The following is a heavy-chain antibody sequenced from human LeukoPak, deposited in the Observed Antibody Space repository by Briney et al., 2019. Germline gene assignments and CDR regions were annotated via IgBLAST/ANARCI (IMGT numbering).Heavy chain of an antibody. D-gene: IGHD2-21*02. CDR2: IIPIFGTA. J-gene: IGHJ4*02. Sequence: ASVKVSCKASGGTFSSYAISWVRQAPGQGPEWMGGIIPIFGTANYAQKFQGRVTITADESTSTAYMELSSLRSEDTAVYYCARDRDFYVADNWGQGTQLIVSS. V-gene: IGHV1-69*13. CDR1: GGTFSSYA. CDR3: ARDRDFYVADN.